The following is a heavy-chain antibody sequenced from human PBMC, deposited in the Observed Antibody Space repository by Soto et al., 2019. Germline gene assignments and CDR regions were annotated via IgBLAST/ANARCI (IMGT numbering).Heavy chain of an antibody. V-gene: IGHV3-72*01. CDR3: VKRHRALDN. J-gene: IGHJ4*02. Sequence: PGGSLTLSCAASGFTFSDSYMDWVRQAPGKGLEWVGRIRNQANSYTTVYAASVKGRFIISRDDSKISLSLQMNSLKSEDTAVYYCVKRHRALDNWGRGTLVTVSS. CDR1: GFTFSDSY. CDR2: IRNQANSYTT.